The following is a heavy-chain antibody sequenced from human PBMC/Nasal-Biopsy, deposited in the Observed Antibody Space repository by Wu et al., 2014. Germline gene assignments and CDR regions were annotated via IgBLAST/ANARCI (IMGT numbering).Heavy chain of an antibody. D-gene: IGHD2-15*01. CDR3: ARIVRDCSGGRCYSLGVDH. Sequence: ALVKPTQTLTLTCTFSGFSLSTNRMHVSWIRQSPGKALEWLALIDWDDDKYYSTSLETRLTVSKDTSKNQARSVHSDPTWDPVDTATYYCARIVRDCSGGRCYSLGVDHWGQGTWSPSPQ. V-gene: IGHV2-70*01. CDR1: GFSLSTNRMH. J-gene: IGHJ4*02. CDR2: IDWDDDK.